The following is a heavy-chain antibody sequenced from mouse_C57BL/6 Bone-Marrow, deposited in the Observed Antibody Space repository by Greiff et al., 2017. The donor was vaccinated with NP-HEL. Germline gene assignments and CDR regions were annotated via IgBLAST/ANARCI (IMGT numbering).Heavy chain of an antibody. J-gene: IGHJ4*01. D-gene: IGHD2-3*01. CDR2: IDPSDSET. Sequence: QVQLKQPGAELVRPGSSVKLSCKASGYTFTSYWMHWVKQRPIQGLEWIGNIDPSDSETHYNQKFKDKATLTVDKSSSTAYMQLSSLTSEDSAVYYCARWGLLPMDYWGQGTSVTVSS. CDR3: ARWGLLPMDY. V-gene: IGHV1-52*01. CDR1: GYTFTSYW.